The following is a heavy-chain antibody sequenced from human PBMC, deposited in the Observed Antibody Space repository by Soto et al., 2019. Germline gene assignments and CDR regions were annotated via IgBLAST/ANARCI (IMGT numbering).Heavy chain of an antibody. V-gene: IGHV4-59*01. CDR1: GGSISSYY. Sequence: QVQLQESGPGLVKPSETLSLTCTVSGGSISSYYWSWIRQPPGKGLEWIGYIYYNGSTNYNPSLKSRVTISVDTSKNQFSLKLSSVTAADTAVYYCAREGLHGTIGLYYYYGMDVWGQGTTVTVSS. CDR3: AREGLHGTIGLYYYYGMDV. CDR2: IYYNGST. J-gene: IGHJ6*02. D-gene: IGHD1-7*01.